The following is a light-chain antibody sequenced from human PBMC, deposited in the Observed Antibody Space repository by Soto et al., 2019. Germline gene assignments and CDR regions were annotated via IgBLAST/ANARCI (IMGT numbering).Light chain of an antibody. V-gene: IGKV3-11*01. CDR2: DAY. Sequence: EVVLTQSPVTLSLSPGERATLSCRASQSFRGLLAWYQQKPGQAPRLLIYDAYNRATGIPPRFSGNGSETDFTLTISSLEPEDSAVYYCQQRHMWPITFGQGTRLEIK. CDR1: QSFRGL. J-gene: IGKJ5*01. CDR3: QQRHMWPIT.